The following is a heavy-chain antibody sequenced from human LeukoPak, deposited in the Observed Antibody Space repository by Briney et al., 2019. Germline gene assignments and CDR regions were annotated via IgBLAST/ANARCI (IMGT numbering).Heavy chain of an antibody. V-gene: IGHV1-2*02. CDR1: GYTFTGYY. J-gene: IGHJ5*02. D-gene: IGHD3-10*01. Sequence: ASVKVSCTASGYTFTGYYMHWVRQAPGQGLEWMGWINPNSGGTNYAQKFQGRVTMTRDTSISTAYMELSRLRSDDTAVYYCASLDYYGSGSYYLIGDWFDPWGQGTLVTVSS. CDR3: ASLDYYGSGSYYLIGDWFDP. CDR2: INPNSGGT.